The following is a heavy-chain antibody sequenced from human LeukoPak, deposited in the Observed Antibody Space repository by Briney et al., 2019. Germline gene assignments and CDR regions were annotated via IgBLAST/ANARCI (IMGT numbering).Heavy chain of an antibody. CDR3: ARAKLGYCSSTSCYATDAFDI. D-gene: IGHD2-2*01. CDR2: ISAYNGNT. J-gene: IGHJ3*02. CDR1: GYTFTSYG. V-gene: IGHV1-18*01. Sequence: ASVKVSCKASGYTFTSYGISWVRQAPGQGLEWMGLISAYNGNTNYAQKLQGRVTMTTDTSTSTAYMELRSLRSDDTAVYYRARAKLGYCSSTSCYATDAFDIWGQGTMVTVSS.